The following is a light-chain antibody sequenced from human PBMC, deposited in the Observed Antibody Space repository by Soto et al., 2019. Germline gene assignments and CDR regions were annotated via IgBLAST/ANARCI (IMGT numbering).Light chain of an antibody. Sequence: EIVLTQSPATLSLSPGERATLSCRASQSVNSYLAWYQQKPGQAPRLLIYDASSRATGIPARFSGSGSGTDFTLTISSLEPEDFAVYYCQHRKIWPLTFGGGTKVEIK. CDR1: QSVNSY. V-gene: IGKV3-11*01. J-gene: IGKJ4*01. CDR2: DAS. CDR3: QHRKIWPLT.